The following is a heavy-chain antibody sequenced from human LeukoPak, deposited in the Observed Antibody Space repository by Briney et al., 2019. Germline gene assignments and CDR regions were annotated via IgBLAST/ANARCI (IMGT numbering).Heavy chain of an antibody. CDR1: GFTFSDYD. CDR3: ARPTTVALDY. V-gene: IGHV3-48*02. J-gene: IGHJ4*02. CDR2: ITSSSRTI. Sequence: GGSLRLPCAASGFTFSDYDMNWVRQPPGKGLEWVSYITSSSRTINYADSVKGRFTVSRDNAKNPLYLQMDSLRDEDTAVYYCARPTTVALDYWGQGTLVTVSS. D-gene: IGHD4-23*01.